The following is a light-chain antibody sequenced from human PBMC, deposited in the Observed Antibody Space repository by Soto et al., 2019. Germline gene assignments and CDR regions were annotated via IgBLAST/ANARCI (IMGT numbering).Light chain of an antibody. CDR1: QSITSSY. CDR2: GAC. J-gene: IGKJ1*01. CDR3: QQYNTCTWT. V-gene: IGKV3-20*01. Sequence: ILWTQSPGTLSLSPGERATLTGRASQSITSSYVACYQRTPGHAQSLLYAGACCRGTGVPDWCSGNGSGTYFTITITGLEPEDFAIYYCQQYNTCTWTFGQGTKVDIK.